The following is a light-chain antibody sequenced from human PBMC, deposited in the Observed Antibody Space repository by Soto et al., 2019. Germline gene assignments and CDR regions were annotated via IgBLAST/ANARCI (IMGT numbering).Light chain of an antibody. V-gene: IGLV4-60*02. J-gene: IGLJ3*02. CDR1: SGHSSYI. CDR2: LGGSGSF. Sequence: QAVLTQSSSASASLGSSVKLTCTLSSGHSSYIIAWHQQQPGKAPRYLMKLGGSGSFNKGSGVPDRFSGSSSGADRYLTISNLQFEDEADYYCETWDRNTRVFGGGTKLTDL. CDR3: ETWDRNTRV.